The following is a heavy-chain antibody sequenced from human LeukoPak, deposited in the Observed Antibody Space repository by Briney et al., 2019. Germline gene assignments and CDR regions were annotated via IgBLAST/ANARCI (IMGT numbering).Heavy chain of an antibody. D-gene: IGHD3-9*01. CDR2: IYYSGST. V-gene: IGHV4-38-2*02. Sequence: SETLSLTCTVSGYSISSSYYWGWIRQPPGKGLEWIGSIYYSGSTYYNPSLKSRVTISVDTSKNQFSLKLSSVTAADTAVYYCARDPYDTYFDYWGQGTLVTVSS. CDR1: GYSISSSYY. CDR3: ARDPYDTYFDY. J-gene: IGHJ4*02.